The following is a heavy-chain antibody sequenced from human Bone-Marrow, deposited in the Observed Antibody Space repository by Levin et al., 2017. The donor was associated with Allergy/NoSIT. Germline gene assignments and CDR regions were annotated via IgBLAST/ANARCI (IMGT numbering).Heavy chain of an antibody. CDR2: ISSSSSYT. D-gene: IGHD3-22*01. CDR1: GFSFSDYY. J-gene: IGHJ4*02. CDR3: ARGSGTSGYYSLDY. Sequence: GGSLRLSCAASGFSFSDYYMSWIRQAPGKGLEWVSYISSSSSYTDYAGSVKGRFTISRDNARNSLYLQMNSLIAEDTAVYYCARGSGTSGYYSLDYWGQGTLVTVSS. V-gene: IGHV3-11*05.